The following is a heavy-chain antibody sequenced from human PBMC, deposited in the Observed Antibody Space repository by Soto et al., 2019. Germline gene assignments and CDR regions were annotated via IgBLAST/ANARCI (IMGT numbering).Heavy chain of an antibody. D-gene: IGHD5-18*01. Sequence: QVQLQESGPGLVKPSQTLSLTCTVSGGSISSNGYYWNWIRQYPGKGLEWIVYIYHSGSTYYNPPLKSRVTVSRDTSKYRCSLSLSSVTAADTAMYYWARDGGTAMVLDPWGQGTLVTVS. CDR2: IYHSGST. CDR3: ARDGGTAMVLDP. V-gene: IGHV4-31*03. CDR1: GGSISSNGYY. J-gene: IGHJ5*02.